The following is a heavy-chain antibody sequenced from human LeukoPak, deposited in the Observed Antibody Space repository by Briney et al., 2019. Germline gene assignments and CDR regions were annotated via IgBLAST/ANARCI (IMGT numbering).Heavy chain of an antibody. V-gene: IGHV3-33*03. D-gene: IGHD1-14*01. J-gene: IGHJ4*02. CDR2: IAYDGSRA. Sequence: RGSLRLSYAGSGFTFGGYGMHWFRQTPGKGLEWVAVIAYDGSRAFYADSVKGRFTISRDNSKNTMSVQMDDLRAEDTAVYYCTIYNNDHFDYWGQGTLVTVSS. CDR1: GFTFGGYG. CDR3: TIYNNDHFDY.